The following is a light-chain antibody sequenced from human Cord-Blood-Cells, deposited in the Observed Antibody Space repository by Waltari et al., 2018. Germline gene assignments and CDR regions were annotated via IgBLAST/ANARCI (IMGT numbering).Light chain of an antibody. CDR3: CSYAGSSTYVV. V-gene: IGLV2-23*01. J-gene: IGLJ2*01. CDR2: EGR. CDR1: SSDVGSYNL. Sequence: QSALTQPASVSGSPGQSITIPCPGTSSDVGSYNLVSWYQQHPGKAPKLMIYEGRKRPSGVSNRFSGSKSGNTASLTISGLQAEDEADYYCCSYAGSSTYVVFGGGTKLTVL.